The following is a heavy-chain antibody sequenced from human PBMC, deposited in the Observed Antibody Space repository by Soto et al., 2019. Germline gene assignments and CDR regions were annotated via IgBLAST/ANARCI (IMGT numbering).Heavy chain of an antibody. CDR3: ASDLGTSFGRGLET. D-gene: IGHD3-3*01. CDR2: IIPIIGST. CDR1: GDSLNDYA. Sequence: ASVKVSCKASGDSLNDYAITWVRQAPGQGLEWLGGIIPIIGSTNYAQKFQGRVTVTADESLNTAYMELNTLRADDTAIYYCASDLGTSFGRGLETWGKGTPVTVSS. J-gene: IGHJ4*02. V-gene: IGHV1-69*13.